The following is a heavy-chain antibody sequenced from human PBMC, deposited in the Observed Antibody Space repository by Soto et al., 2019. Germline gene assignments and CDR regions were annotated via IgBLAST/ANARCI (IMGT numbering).Heavy chain of an antibody. CDR2: IIPILGIA. V-gene: IGHV1-69*02. D-gene: IGHD2-2*01. CDR3: AVGCSSTSNYYYYYYMAV. J-gene: IGHJ6*03. CDR1: GGTFSSYT. Sequence: ASVKVSCKASGGTFSSYTISWVRQAPGQGLEWMGRIIPILGIANCAQKFQGRVTITADKSTSTAYMELSSLRSEDTAVYYCAVGCSSTSNYYYYYYMAVWGKGTTVTVSS.